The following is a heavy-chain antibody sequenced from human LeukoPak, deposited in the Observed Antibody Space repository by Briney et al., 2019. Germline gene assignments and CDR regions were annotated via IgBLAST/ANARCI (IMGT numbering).Heavy chain of an antibody. CDR2: ISNDGTNK. V-gene: IGHV3-30*18. CDR1: GFTFSNYG. CDR3: ANESTWTGTDTNYFDY. Sequence: PGRSLRLSCAASGFTFSNYGMHWVRQAPGKGLEWVAVISNDGTNKYYADSVKGRFTFSRDNSKTTLYLQMNSLRTEDTAVYYCANESTWTGTDTNYFDYWGQGTLVTVSS. J-gene: IGHJ4*02. D-gene: IGHD3/OR15-3a*01.